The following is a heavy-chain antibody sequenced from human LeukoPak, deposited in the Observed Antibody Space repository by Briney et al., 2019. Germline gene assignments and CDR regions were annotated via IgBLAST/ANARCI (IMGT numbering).Heavy chain of an antibody. J-gene: IGHJ6*02. CDR1: GFTFSSYG. V-gene: IGHV3-30*02. CDR3: AKDSISIAVAGYYYYYGMDV. D-gene: IGHD6-19*01. Sequence: GGSLRLSCAASGFTFSSYGMHWVRQAPGKGPEWVAFIRYDGSNKYYADSVKGRFTISRDNSKNTLYLQMNSLRAEDTAVYYCAKDSISIAVAGYYYYYGMDVWGQGTTVTVSS. CDR2: IRYDGSNK.